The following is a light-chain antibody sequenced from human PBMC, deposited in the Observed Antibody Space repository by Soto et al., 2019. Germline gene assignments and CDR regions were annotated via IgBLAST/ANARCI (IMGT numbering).Light chain of an antibody. CDR1: HSISSN. Sequence: EIVMSQSPATLSVSPGERANLSCRASHSISSNLAWFHQKPGQAPRLLISGASTSVAGSPARFSGSGCGTEFTLTIGSLHSEDFAIYYWQQYHDWPLTFAGGTKVDIK. CDR2: GAS. CDR3: QQYHDWPLT. J-gene: IGKJ4*01. V-gene: IGKV3-15*01.